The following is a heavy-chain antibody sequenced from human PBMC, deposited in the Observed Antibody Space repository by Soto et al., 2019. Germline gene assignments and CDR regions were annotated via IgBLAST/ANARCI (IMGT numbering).Heavy chain of an antibody. CDR3: ARDPLISAAGDYYYYGMDV. V-gene: IGHV1-2*04. CDR2: INPNSGGT. D-gene: IGHD6-25*01. J-gene: IGHJ6*02. Sequence: QVQLVQSGAEVKKPGASVKVSCKASGYTFTGYYMHWVRQAPGQGLEWMGWINPNSGGTNYAQKFRGWVTMTRDTSISTAYMELSRLRSDDTAVYYCARDPLISAAGDYYYYGMDVWGQGTTVTVSS. CDR1: GYTFTGYY.